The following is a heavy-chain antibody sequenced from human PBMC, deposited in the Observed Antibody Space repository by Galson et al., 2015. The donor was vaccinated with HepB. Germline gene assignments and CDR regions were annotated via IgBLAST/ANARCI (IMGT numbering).Heavy chain of an antibody. CDR1: GFTFSSYA. J-gene: IGHJ6*02. CDR3: ARDKKRHRGATVTLSYGMDV. CDR2: ISYDGSNK. V-gene: IGHV3-30*04. D-gene: IGHD4-11*01. Sequence: SLRLSCAASGFTFSSYAMHWVRQAPGKGLEWVAVISYDGSNKYYADSVKGRFTISRDNSKNTLYLQMNSLRAEDTAVYYCARDKKRHRGATVTLSYGMDVWGQGTTVTVSS.